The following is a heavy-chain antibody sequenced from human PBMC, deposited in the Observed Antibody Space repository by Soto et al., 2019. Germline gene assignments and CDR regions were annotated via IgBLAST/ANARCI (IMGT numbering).Heavy chain of an antibody. Sequence: EVHLLESGGGLVQPGGSLRLSCAASGFTFSSYAISWVRQAPGKGLEWVSAIVVSGDTTYYADSVKGRFTISRDNSKNTLYLQMGSLRAEETAVYYCAKVRRFGELRSLYWGQGTLVTVSS. J-gene: IGHJ4*02. CDR1: GFTFSSYA. D-gene: IGHD3-10*01. CDR2: IVVSGDTT. CDR3: AKVRRFGELRSLY. V-gene: IGHV3-23*01.